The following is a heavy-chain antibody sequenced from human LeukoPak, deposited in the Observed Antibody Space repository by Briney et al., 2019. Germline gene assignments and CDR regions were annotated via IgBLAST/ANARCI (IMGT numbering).Heavy chain of an antibody. J-gene: IGHJ6*02. CDR2: IYYSGST. D-gene: IGHD3-22*01. V-gene: IGHV4-31*03. Sequence: SQTLSLTCTVSGGSISSGGYYWSWIRQHPGKGLEWIGYIYYSGSTYYNPSLKSRVTISVDTSKNQFSLKLSSVTAADTAVYYCARDPYYYDSSGYYQNYYYYGMDVWGQGTQVTVSS. CDR3: ARDPYYYDSSGYYQNYYYYGMDV. CDR1: GGSISSGGYY.